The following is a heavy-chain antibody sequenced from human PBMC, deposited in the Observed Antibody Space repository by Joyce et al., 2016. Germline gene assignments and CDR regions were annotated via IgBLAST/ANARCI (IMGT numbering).Heavy chain of an antibody. CDR2: IDPRDSYT. V-gene: IGHV5-10-1*03. CDR3: ARHVTDWFDP. D-gene: IGHD3-10*02. J-gene: IGHJ5*02. Sequence: EVQLVQSGAEVKKPGESLRISCKGSGYSFTSHWSSWVRQMPGKGLEWVGRIDPRDSYTDYSPSFEGHVTISVDKTISAAYLQWSSLRASDTAIYYCARHVTDWFDPWGQGTLVTVSS. CDR1: GYSFTSHW.